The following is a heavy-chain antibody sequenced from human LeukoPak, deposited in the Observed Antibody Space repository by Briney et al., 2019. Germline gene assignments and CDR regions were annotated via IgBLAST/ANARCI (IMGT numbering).Heavy chain of an antibody. CDR3: ARARRSSTGLIGGMDV. CDR2: INHSGST. CDR1: GGSFSGYY. V-gene: IGHV4-34*01. Sequence: SETLSLTCAVYGGSFSGYYWSWIRQPPGKGLEWIGEINHSGSTNYNPSLKSRVTISVDTSKNQFSLKLSSVTAADTAVYYCARARRSSTGLIGGMDVWGQGTTVTVSS. D-gene: IGHD2-2*01. J-gene: IGHJ6*02.